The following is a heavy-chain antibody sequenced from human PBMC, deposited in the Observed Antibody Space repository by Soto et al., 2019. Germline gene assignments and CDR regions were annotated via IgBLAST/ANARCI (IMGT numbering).Heavy chain of an antibody. J-gene: IGHJ6*02. CDR1: GYTFTSYA. CDR3: ARLNSNPSYYYYGMDV. D-gene: IGHD4-4*01. V-gene: IGHV1-3*01. Sequence: ASVKVSCKASGYTFTSYAMHWVRQAPGQRLEWMGWINAGNGNTKYSQKFQGRVTISRDTSASTAYMELSSLRSEDTAVYYCARLNSNPSYYYYGMDVWGQGTTVTVAS. CDR2: INAGNGNT.